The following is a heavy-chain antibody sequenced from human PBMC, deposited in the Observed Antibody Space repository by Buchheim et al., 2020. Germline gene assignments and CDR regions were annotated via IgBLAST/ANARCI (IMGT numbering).Heavy chain of an antibody. CDR3: SKAVTAKYYGMDV. Sequence: QLQLQESGPGLVKPSETLSLTCTVSCGSISSNRYYWGWIRQPPGKGLEWIGNIYYSGITYYKPSLKSRVTISIDTSKNQFSLKLRSVTAADMAVYYCSKAVTAKYYGMDVWGQGTT. CDR1: CGSISSNRYY. J-gene: IGHJ6*02. V-gene: IGHV4-39*07. CDR2: IYYSGIT. D-gene: IGHD4-11*01.